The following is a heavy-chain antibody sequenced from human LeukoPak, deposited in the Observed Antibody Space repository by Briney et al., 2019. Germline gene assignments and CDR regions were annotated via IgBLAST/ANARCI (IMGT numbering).Heavy chain of an antibody. D-gene: IGHD6-13*01. Sequence: GESLKTSCKGSGYGFTSYWIGWVRQLPGKGLDWIGTIYPGDSGTRYSPSCQGQVTISADKSISTAYLQWSSLTASDTGMYYCARDPNLYSSSWYYFDYWGQGTLVTVSS. CDR3: ARDPNLYSSSWYYFDY. CDR2: IYPGDSGT. V-gene: IGHV5-51*01. J-gene: IGHJ4*02. CDR1: GYGFTSYW.